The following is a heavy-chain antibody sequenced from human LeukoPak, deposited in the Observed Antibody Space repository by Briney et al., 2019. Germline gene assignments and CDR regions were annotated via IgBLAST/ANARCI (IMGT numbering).Heavy chain of an antibody. V-gene: IGHV3-23*01. Sequence: GGSLRLSCAASGFTFSNYDMSWVRQATGKGLEWVSAISGSGDSTYYPDSVKGRFTISRDNSKNTVFLQIHSLRAEDTAVYYCAKDPSGAWLFEHWGQGTLVTVSS. J-gene: IGHJ4*02. CDR3: AKDPSGAWLFEH. D-gene: IGHD6-25*01. CDR2: ISGSGDST. CDR1: GFTFSNYD.